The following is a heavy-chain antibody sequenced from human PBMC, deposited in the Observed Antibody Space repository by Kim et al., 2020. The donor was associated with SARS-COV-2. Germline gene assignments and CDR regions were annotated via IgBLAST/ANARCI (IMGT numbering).Heavy chain of an antibody. J-gene: IGHJ6*02. CDR1: GYTFSSSD. CDR2: ISAYNGNT. Sequence: ASVKVSCKASGYTFSSSDISWVRQAPGQGLEWMGWISAYNGNTNYAQKLQDRVTMTTDTSTNTAYMELRSLRSDDTAVYYCARRYYFGSGTYLDPSRHYYGLDVWGQGTTVTVS. D-gene: IGHD3-10*01. V-gene: IGHV1-18*01. CDR3: ARRYYFGSGTYLDPSRHYYGLDV.